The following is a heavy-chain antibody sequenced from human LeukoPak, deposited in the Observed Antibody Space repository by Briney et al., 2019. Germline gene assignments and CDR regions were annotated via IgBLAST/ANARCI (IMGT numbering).Heavy chain of an antibody. CDR2: ISSSSSTI. J-gene: IGHJ4*02. Sequence: GGSLRLSCAASGFTFSGYSMNWVRQAPGKGLEWVSYISSSSSTIYYADSVKGRFTISRDNAKNSLYLQMNSLRAEDTAVYYCARVGDSSGWQYYLDYWGQGTLVTVSS. CDR3: ARVGDSSGWQYYLDY. D-gene: IGHD6-19*01. CDR1: GFTFSGYS. V-gene: IGHV3-48*01.